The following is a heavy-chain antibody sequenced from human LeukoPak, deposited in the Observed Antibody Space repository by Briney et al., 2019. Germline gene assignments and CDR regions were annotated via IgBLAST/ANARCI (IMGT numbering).Heavy chain of an antibody. CDR2: INHSGST. V-gene: IGHV4-34*01. D-gene: IGHD4-17*01. J-gene: IGHJ6*03. CDR3: ARALAVPYYYYYVDV. Sequence: PSETLSLTCAVYGGSFSGYYWSWIRQPPGKGLEWIGEINHSGSTNYNPSLKSRVTISLDTSKNQFSLKLSSVTAADTAVYYCARALAVPYYYYYVDVWGKGTTVTVSS. CDR1: GGSFSGYY.